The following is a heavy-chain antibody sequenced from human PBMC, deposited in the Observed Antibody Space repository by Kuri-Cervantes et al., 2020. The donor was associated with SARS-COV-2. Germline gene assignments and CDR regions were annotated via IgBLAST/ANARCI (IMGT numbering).Heavy chain of an antibody. CDR3: AREIEARPADNSYYAMDV. CDR1: CCTYTNYG. D-gene: IGHD6-6*01. CDR2: ISAYNDNI. Sequence: ASVKVSCKASCCTYTNYGISWVRHATGQGHEWMGWISAYNDNINYTQKNQDRLTMTTDTSTRTAYMDLRSLSSDDTAVYSCAREIEARPADNSYYAMDVWGQGTTVTVSS. J-gene: IGHJ6*02. V-gene: IGHV1-18*01.